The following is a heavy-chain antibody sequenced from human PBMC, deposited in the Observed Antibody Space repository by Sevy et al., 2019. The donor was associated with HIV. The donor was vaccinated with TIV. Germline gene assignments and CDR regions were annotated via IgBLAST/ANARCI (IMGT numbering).Heavy chain of an antibody. Sequence: GGSLRLSCVASGFSLNNYWMNWVRQAPGKGLEWVANINQDGSVKYYVDSVRGRFTISRDNARNLVFLQMSSLRVDDSALYYCVKAIAEDGSSWGQGTLVTVSS. CDR3: VKAIAEDGSS. V-gene: IGHV3-7*01. CDR1: GFSLNNYW. D-gene: IGHD6-13*01. CDR2: INQDGSVK. J-gene: IGHJ5*02.